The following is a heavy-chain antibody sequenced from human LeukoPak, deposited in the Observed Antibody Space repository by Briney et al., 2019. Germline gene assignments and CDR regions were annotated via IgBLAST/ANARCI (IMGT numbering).Heavy chain of an antibody. J-gene: IGHJ4*02. Sequence: ASVKVSCKASGYTFTSHAISGVRQAPGQGPEWIGWITVYNGNTIYAQKLQGRVTMTTDTSTSTAYMELRSLRSDDTAVYYCARGASTYYDSSDYFDYWGQGTLITVSS. V-gene: IGHV1-18*01. CDR2: ITVYNGNT. CDR1: GYTFTSHA. D-gene: IGHD3-22*01. CDR3: ARGASTYYDSSDYFDY.